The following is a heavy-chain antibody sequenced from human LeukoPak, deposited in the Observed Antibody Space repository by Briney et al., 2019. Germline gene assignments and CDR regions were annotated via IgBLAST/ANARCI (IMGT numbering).Heavy chain of an antibody. CDR1: GYTFSSYA. Sequence: GGSLRLSCAASGYTFSSYAMNWVRQAPGKGLEWVSGTGGTGVSTFYATTVKGRFTVTRDNSKNTLYLRMNSLRAEDTAVYYCAKDHGVVPAHYFDYWGQGTLVTVSS. D-gene: IGHD2-2*01. CDR3: AKDHGVVPAHYFDY. V-gene: IGHV3-23*01. J-gene: IGHJ4*02. CDR2: TGGTGVST.